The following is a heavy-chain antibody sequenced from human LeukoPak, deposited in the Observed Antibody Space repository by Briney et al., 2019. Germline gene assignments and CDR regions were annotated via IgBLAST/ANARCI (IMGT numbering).Heavy chain of an antibody. CDR1: GFTFSGSA. CDR3: TRDSGTYNWFDP. D-gene: IGHD1-26*01. CDR2: IDKKDKGYATAT. J-gene: IGHJ5*02. V-gene: IGHV3-73*01. Sequence: GGSLRLSCAASGFTFSGSAIHWVRQSSGKGLEWVGQIDKKDKGYATATAYAASVKGRFTISRDDSINTAYLQMKGLKTEDTALYYCTRDSGTYNWFDPWGQGTLVTVSS.